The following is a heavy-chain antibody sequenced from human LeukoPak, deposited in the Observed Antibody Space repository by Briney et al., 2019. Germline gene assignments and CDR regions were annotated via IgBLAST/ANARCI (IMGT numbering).Heavy chain of an antibody. CDR3: AKGVVVAPGVTPFDY. J-gene: IGHJ4*02. CDR2: ISGRGASK. CDR1: GLTFNNYA. V-gene: IGHV3-23*01. Sequence: PGGPLRLSCAVSGLTFNNYAMSWVRQAPGKGLEWVSGISGRGASKYYADSVKGRFTISRDNSKNTLYLQMTSLRAEDTAVDYFAKGVVVAPGVTPFDYWGQGTLVTVSS. D-gene: IGHD2-2*01.